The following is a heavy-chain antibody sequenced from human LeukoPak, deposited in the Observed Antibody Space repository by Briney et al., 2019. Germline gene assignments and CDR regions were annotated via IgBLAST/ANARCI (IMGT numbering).Heavy chain of an antibody. V-gene: IGHV3-53*01. CDR2: LYSGSST. Sequence: GGPLRLSCAASGFTVSTNYMNWARQAPGKGLEWVSILYSGSSTYYADSVEGRFIVSRDSSKNTLSLQMNDLRAEDTAVYYCARVGDHFHWYLDLWGRGTMVTVSS. J-gene: IGHJ2*01. CDR1: GFTVSTNY. CDR3: ARVGDHFHWYLDL. D-gene: IGHD3-3*02.